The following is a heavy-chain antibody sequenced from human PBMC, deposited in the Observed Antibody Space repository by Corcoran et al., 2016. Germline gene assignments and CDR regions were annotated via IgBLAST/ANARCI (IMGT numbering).Heavy chain of an antibody. CDR2: ISSSSDRV. V-gene: IGHV3-21*06. CDR1: GFNFRVYS. Sequence: EVQLVESGGGLVKPGGSLRLSCAASGFNFRVYSMNWVRQAPGKGLEWVSSISSSSDRVYYADSVKGRFTISRDNAKNLLYLQMNSLRAEDTAVYYCARDFGGRASQDYWGQGTLVTVSS. J-gene: IGHJ4*02. D-gene: IGHD3-16*01. CDR3: ARDFGGRASQDY.